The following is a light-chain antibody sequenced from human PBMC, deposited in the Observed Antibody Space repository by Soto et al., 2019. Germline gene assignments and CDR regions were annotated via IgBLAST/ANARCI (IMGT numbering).Light chain of an antibody. Sequence: EVVMTQSPASLSASPGERVTLSCRASQNIRSSLAWYQQRPGQAPRLLIYDASTRATGIPPRFSGGGSGTEVTVTIISLQYEDFSISYCQQYDIWPPYTFGQGTKVEF. CDR1: QNIRSS. V-gene: IGKV3-15*01. CDR3: QQYDIWPPYT. J-gene: IGKJ2*01. CDR2: DAS.